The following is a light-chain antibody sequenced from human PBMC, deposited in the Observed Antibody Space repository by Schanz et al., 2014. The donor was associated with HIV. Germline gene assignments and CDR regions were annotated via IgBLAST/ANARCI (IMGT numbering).Light chain of an antibody. J-gene: IGLJ2*01. CDR1: SSDVGGYNY. Sequence: QSALTQPASVSGSPGQSITISCTGTSSDVGGYNYVSWYQQHPGKAPKLMIYDVNNRPSGVSNRFSGSKSGNTASLTISGLQAEDEADYYCQSYDKSLSVVIFGGGTQLTVL. V-gene: IGLV2-14*03. CDR3: QSYDKSLSVVI. CDR2: DVN.